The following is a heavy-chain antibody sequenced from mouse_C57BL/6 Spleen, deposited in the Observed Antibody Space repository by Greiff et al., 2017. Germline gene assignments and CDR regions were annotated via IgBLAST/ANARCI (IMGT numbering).Heavy chain of an antibody. Sequence: EVQGVESGGDLVKPGGSLKLSCAASGFTFSSYGMSWVRQTPDKRLEWVATISSGGSYTYYPDSVKGRFTISRDNAKNTLYLQMCSLKSEDTAMYYCARQDYYGSSYDGYFDVWGTGTTVTVSA. J-gene: IGHJ1*03. CDR2: ISSGGSYT. CDR3: ARQDYYGSSYDGYFDV. CDR1: GFTFSSYG. D-gene: IGHD1-1*01. V-gene: IGHV5-6*01.